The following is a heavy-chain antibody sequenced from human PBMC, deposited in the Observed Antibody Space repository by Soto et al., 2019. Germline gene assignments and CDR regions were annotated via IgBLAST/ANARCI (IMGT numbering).Heavy chain of an antibody. CDR1: GGSISSSSYF. Sequence: PSETLSLTCTVSGGSISSSSYFWGWIRQPPGKGLEWIGNIYYSGGTHYNPSLKSRVTISVDTSKNQFSLKLSSVTAADTAVYYCARYKSNYYYGMDLWGQGTTVTVSS. J-gene: IGHJ6*02. V-gene: IGHV4-39*07. CDR3: ARYKSNYYYGMDL. D-gene: IGHD1-20*01. CDR2: IYYSGGT.